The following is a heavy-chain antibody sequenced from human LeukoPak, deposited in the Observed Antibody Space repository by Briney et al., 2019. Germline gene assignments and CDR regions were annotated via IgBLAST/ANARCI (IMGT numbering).Heavy chain of an antibody. CDR1: GGSISNSSYY. D-gene: IGHD5-24*01. V-gene: IGHV4-39*01. CDR2: MYYSGST. Sequence: PSETLSLTCTVPGGSISNSSYYWGWIRQPPGKGLEWIGSMYYSGSTYYNPSLKTRATISVDPSKNQFSLKLSSVTAADTAVYYCARHGRMGTINPSYWGQGTLVTVSS. J-gene: IGHJ4*02. CDR3: ARHGRMGTINPSY.